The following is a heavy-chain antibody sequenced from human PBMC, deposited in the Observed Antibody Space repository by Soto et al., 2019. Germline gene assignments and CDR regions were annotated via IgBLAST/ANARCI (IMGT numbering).Heavy chain of an antibody. CDR1: GFTFSSYT. D-gene: IGHD6-19*01. Sequence: EVQLLESGGGLVQPGGSLRLSCAASGFTFSSYTMSWVRRAPGKGLDWVSAVSGSGGSTYYGDSVKGRFIISRDNSKTTLYLEMNSLRAEDTAVYYCAKAHEGSVGLGRYFDYWGQGTLVTVSS. J-gene: IGHJ4*02. CDR2: VSGSGGST. V-gene: IGHV3-23*01. CDR3: AKAHEGSVGLGRYFDY.